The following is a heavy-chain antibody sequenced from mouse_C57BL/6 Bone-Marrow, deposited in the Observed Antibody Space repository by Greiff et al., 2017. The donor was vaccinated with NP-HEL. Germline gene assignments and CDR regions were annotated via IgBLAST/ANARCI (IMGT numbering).Heavy chain of an antibody. CDR1: GYTFTSYD. Sequence: VKLVESGPELVKPGASVKLSCKASGYTFTSYDINWVKQRPGQGLEWIGWIYPRDGSTNYNEKFKGKATLTADKSSSTAYMQFSSLTSEDSAIYYCARRGYGNDYWGQGTTLTVSS. J-gene: IGHJ2*01. V-gene: IGHV1-85*01. D-gene: IGHD2-10*02. CDR2: IYPRDGST. CDR3: ARRGYGNDY.